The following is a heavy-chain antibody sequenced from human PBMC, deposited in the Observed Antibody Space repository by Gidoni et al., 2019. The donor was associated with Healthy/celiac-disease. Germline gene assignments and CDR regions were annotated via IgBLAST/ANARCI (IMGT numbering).Heavy chain of an antibody. Sequence: QVQLQESGPGLAKPSETLSLTCTVSGCSISSYYWSWIRQPPGKGLEWIGYIYYSGSTNYNPSLKSRVTISVDTSKNQFSLKLSSVTAADTAVYYCARVRGVESPARGSSAIDYWGQGTLVTVSS. CDR1: GCSISSYY. V-gene: IGHV4-59*01. D-gene: IGHD3-16*01. J-gene: IGHJ4*02. CDR3: ARVRGVESPARGSSAIDY. CDR2: IYYSGST.